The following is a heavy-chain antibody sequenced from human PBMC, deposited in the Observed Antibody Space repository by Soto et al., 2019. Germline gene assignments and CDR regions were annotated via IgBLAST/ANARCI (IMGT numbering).Heavy chain of an antibody. CDR2: ISWDGGST. CDR1: GFTFDDYT. V-gene: IGHV3-43*01. D-gene: IGHD2-15*01. Sequence: GGSLRLSCAASGFTFDDYTMHWVRQAPGKGLEWVSLISWDGGSTYYADSVKGRFTISRDNSKNSLYLQMNSLRTEDTALYYCAKAAGLDKYCSGGSCYSAGSYYYYGMDVWGQGTTVTVSS. J-gene: IGHJ6*02. CDR3: AKAAGLDKYCSGGSCYSAGSYYYYGMDV.